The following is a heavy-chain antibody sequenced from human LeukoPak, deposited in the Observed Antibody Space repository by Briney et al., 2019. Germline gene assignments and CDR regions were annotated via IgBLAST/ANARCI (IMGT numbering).Heavy chain of an antibody. CDR2: IYPDDSDT. J-gene: IGHJ2*01. CDR1: GYTFTSYW. CDR3: ARLGGDTYYFGSASYPNWYFDL. Sequence: GESLKLYCQASGYTFTSYWIGWVRQMPGKGLECMGIIYPDDSDTTYSPSFQGQFTISADKSFSTAYLQWCSLKASDTAIYYCARLGGDTYYFGSASYPNWYFDLWGRGTLVTVSS. D-gene: IGHD3-10*01. V-gene: IGHV5-51*01.